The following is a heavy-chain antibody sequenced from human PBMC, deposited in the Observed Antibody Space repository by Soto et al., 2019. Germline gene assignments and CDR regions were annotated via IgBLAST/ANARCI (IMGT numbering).Heavy chain of an antibody. CDR2: IYYSGST. D-gene: IGHD3-10*01. CDR3: ARGGLLWFGELLAQPYYFDY. Sequence: SETLSLTCTVSGGSISSGGYYWSWIRQHPGKGLEWIGYIYYSGSTYYNPSLKSRVTISVDTSKNQFSLKLSSVTAADTAVYYCARGGLLWFGELLAQPYYFDYWGQGTLVTV. J-gene: IGHJ4*02. V-gene: IGHV4-31*03. CDR1: GGSISSGGYY.